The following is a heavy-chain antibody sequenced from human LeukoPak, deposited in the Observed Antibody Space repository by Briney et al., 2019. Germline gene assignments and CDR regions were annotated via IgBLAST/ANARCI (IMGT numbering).Heavy chain of an antibody. CDR2: ISSSSSYI. J-gene: IGHJ4*02. D-gene: IGHD3-3*01. CDR1: GFTFSGYS. Sequence: GGSLRLSCAASGFTFSGYSMNWVRQAPGKGLEWVSSISSSSSYIYYADSVKGRFTISRDNAKNSLYLQMNSLRAEDTAVYYCAGRRITIFGVVINDYWGQGTLVTVSS. CDR3: AGRRITIFGVVINDY. V-gene: IGHV3-21*01.